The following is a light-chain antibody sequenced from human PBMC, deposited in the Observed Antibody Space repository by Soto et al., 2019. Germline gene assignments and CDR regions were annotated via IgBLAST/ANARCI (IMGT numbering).Light chain of an antibody. V-gene: IGLV1-51*02. CDR2: ENS. J-gene: IGLJ2*01. Sequence: QSVLTQPPSVSAAPGQKVTISCSGSSSNIGSNYVAWYQHLPGTAPKLLIYENSKRPSGIPARFSGSKSGTSATLGITGLQTGDEADYYCGTWDTSLSAGVFGGGTQLTVL. CDR1: SSNIGSNY. CDR3: GTWDTSLSAGV.